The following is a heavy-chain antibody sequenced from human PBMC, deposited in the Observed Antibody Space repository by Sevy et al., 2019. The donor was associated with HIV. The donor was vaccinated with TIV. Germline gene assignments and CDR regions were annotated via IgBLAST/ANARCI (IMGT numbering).Heavy chain of an antibody. CDR2: IKPNTGGT. Sequence: ASVKVSCKTSGYTFTAYYIHWVRQAPGQGLEWKGRIKPNTGGTNYPQKFQGRVTMTRDTSASTAYMELSSLTSDDAVVYYCARENSSSSSSYYYFYSGMDVWGQGTTVTVSS. J-gene: IGHJ6*02. CDR3: ARENSSSSSSYYYFYSGMDV. D-gene: IGHD6-6*01. CDR1: GYTFTAYY. V-gene: IGHV1-2*05.